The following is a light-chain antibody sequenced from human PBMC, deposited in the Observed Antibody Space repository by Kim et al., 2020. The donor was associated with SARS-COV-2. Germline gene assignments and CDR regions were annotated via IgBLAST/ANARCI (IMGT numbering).Light chain of an antibody. CDR2: GAS. J-gene: IGKJ2*01. CDR3: QQYNNWPYT. CDR1: QSVSGN. V-gene: IGKV3-15*01. Sequence: SVSPGERATLSCRASQSVSGNLAWYQQKPGQAPRLLIYGASTRATGIPAGFSGSGSGTEFTLTISSLQSEDFAVYYCQQYNNWPYTFGQGTKLEI.